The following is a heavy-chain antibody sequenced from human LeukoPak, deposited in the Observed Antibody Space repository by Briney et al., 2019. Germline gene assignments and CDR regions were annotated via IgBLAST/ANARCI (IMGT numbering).Heavy chain of an antibody. CDR2: ISSSSRYI. CDR3: ARDQEGVIDY. V-gene: IGHV3-21*01. J-gene: IGHJ4*02. D-gene: IGHD3-10*01. CDR1: GFTFSSYS. Sequence: GGSLRLSCAASGFTFSSYSMNWVRQAPGKGLEWVSSISSSSRYIYYADSVKGRFTISRDNAKNSLYLQMNSLRAEDTAVYYCARDQEGVIDYWGQGTLVTVSS.